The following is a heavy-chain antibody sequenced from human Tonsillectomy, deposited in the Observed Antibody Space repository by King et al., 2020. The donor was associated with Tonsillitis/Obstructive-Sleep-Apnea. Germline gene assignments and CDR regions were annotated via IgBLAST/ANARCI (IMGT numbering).Heavy chain of an antibody. J-gene: IGHJ4*02. CDR2: INHSGST. D-gene: IGHD3-10*01. CDR1: GGSFSGYY. CDR3: AEGGSASDDY. V-gene: IGHV4-34*01. Sequence: VQLQQWGAGLLKPSETLSLTCAVYGGSFSGYYWSWIRQPPGKGLEWIGEINHSGSTNYNPSLKSRVTISVDTSKNQFSLKLSSVTAADTAVYYCAEGGSASDDYWGQGTLVTVSS.